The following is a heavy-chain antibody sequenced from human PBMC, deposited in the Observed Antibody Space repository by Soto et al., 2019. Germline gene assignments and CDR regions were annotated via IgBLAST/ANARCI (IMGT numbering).Heavy chain of an antibody. CDR3: ARRYSGTCWCFDP. CDR2: INSEGSST. CDR1: GFTISGHW. D-gene: IGHD1-26*01. V-gene: IGHV3-74*01. J-gene: IGHJ5*02. Sequence: EVQLVESGGGLVQPGGSLRLSCAASGFTISGHWMHWVRQVPGKGLVWVSRINSEGSSTSYADSVKGRFIISRDNAKNTLFLQMHSLRAEDTAVYYWARRYSGTCWCFDPWGQGTLVNVSS.